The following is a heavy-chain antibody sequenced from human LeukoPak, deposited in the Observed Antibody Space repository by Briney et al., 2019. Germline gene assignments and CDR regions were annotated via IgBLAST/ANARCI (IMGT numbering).Heavy chain of an antibody. CDR2: IYSRGST. D-gene: IGHD3-22*01. Sequence: PGGSLRRYCAASGFTVSNNYMRWVRQAPGKGLEWVSSIYSRGSTSYVDSVKGRFTISRDNSKNTLFLQMNSLRVEDTAVYYCARDYYGPWGQGTLVTVSS. CDR1: GFTVSNNY. V-gene: IGHV3-66*03. J-gene: IGHJ5*02. CDR3: ARDYYGP.